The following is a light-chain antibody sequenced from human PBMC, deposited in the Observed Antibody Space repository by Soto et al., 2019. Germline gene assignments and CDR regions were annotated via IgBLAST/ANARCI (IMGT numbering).Light chain of an antibody. V-gene: IGKV1-5*03. CDR1: QSISSW. CDR2: KAS. J-gene: IGKJ1*01. CDR3: QQYNSYWT. Sequence: DLQMTQYPSILCAPVGDRVPITCRASQSISSWLAWYQQKPGKAPKLHIYKASSLESGVPSRFSVTGSGTEFTLSFSSQKPDDVATDDCQQYNSYWTFGQGTMVEIK.